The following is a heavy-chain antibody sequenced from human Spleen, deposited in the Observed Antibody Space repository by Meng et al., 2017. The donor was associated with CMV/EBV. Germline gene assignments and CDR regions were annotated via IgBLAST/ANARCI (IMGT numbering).Heavy chain of an antibody. CDR1: GYTFTNYE. V-gene: IGHV1-8*01. CDR3: ARMTGDPGYYYYGMDV. CDR2: MNPNSGNT. J-gene: IGHJ6*02. D-gene: IGHD3-16*01. Sequence: ASVKVSCKASGYTFTNYEINWVRQATGQGLEWMGWMNPNSGNTGSEQKFQGRVTMTRNTSISTAYMELSSLRSEDTAVYYCARMTGDPGYYYYGMDVWGQGTTVTVSS.